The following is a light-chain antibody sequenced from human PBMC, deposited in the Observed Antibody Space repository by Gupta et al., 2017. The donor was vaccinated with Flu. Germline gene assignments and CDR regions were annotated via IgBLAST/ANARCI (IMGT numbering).Light chain of an antibody. V-gene: IGKV2-30*01. CDR1: QSLVYSNGNTY. CDR2: EIS. Sequence: ISCRSSQSLVYSNGNTYLNWYQQRTGQSPRRLIYEISKRDSGVPDRFSGSESGADFTLKISRVEAEDVGVYYCMQGTHWPYTFGQGTNLEIK. J-gene: IGKJ2*01. CDR3: MQGTHWPYT.